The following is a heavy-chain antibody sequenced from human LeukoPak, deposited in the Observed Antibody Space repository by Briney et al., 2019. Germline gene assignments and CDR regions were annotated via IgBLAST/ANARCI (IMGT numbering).Heavy chain of an antibody. CDR2: IYYSGST. D-gene: IGHD6-19*01. CDR3: ARVIGWGLIFEF. CDR1: GGSISSYY. V-gene: IGHV4-59*08. Sequence: SETLSLTCTVSGGSISSYYWSWIRQPPGKGLEWIGDIYYSGSTNYNPSLKSRVTISVDTSKNQFSLKLSSVTAADTAVYYCARVIGWGLIFEFWGQGTLVTVSS. J-gene: IGHJ4*02.